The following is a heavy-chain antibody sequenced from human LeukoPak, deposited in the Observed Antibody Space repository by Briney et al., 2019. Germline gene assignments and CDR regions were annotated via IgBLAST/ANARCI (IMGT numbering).Heavy chain of an antibody. Sequence: SETLSLTCAVYGGSFSGYYWSWIRQPPGKGLEWIGEINHSGSTNYNPSLKSRVTISVDTSKNQFSLRLSSVTAADTAVYYCARVLEGSSGQHWYFDLWGRGTPVTVSS. CDR2: INHSGST. CDR1: GGSFSGYY. CDR3: ARVLEGSSGQHWYFDL. V-gene: IGHV4-34*01. D-gene: IGHD6-19*01. J-gene: IGHJ2*01.